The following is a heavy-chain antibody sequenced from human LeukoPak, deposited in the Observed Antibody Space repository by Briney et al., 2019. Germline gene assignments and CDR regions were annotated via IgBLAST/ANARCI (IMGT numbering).Heavy chain of an antibody. CDR3: ARSPNAQGVLCSFDY. CDR1: GFTFSSYA. CDR2: ISYDGSNK. D-gene: IGHD2-2*01. V-gene: IGHV3-30-3*01. J-gene: IGHJ4*02. Sequence: GGSLRLSCAASGFTFSSYAMHWVRQAPGKGLEWVAVISYDGSNKYYADSVKGRFTISRDNSKNTLYLQMNSLRAEDTAVYYCARSPNAQGVLCSFDYWGQGTLVTVSS.